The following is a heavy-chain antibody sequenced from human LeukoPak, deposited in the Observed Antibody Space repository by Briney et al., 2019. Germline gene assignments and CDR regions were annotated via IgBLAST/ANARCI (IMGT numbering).Heavy chain of an antibody. Sequence: GVSVKVSCKASGYTFTGYYMHWVRQAPGQGLEWMGRINPNSGGTNYAQKFQGRVTMTRDTSISTAYMELSRLRSDDTAVYYCVRDRRRGGFDPWGQGTLVTVSS. CDR3: VRDRRRGGFDP. V-gene: IGHV1-2*06. D-gene: IGHD3-10*01. CDR1: GYTFTGYY. CDR2: INPNSGGT. J-gene: IGHJ5*02.